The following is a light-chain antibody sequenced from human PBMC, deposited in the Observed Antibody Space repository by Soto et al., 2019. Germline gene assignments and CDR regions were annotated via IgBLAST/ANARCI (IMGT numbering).Light chain of an antibody. Sequence: EIVLTQSPATLSLSPGERATLSCRASQSVSSYLAWYQQKPGQAPRLLIYDASNRATGIPARFSVSGSGTDFTLTISSLEPEDVAVYYCQQRSNWPPYTLGQGTKLGI. CDR1: QSVSSY. V-gene: IGKV3-11*01. CDR3: QQRSNWPPYT. CDR2: DAS. J-gene: IGKJ2*01.